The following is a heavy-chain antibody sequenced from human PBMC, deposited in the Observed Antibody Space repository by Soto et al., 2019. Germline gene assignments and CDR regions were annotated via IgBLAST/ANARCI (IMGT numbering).Heavy chain of an antibody. J-gene: IGHJ3*02. V-gene: IGHV4-4*07. CDR3: AKDKSGAADI. Sequence: QVQLQESGPGLVEPSETLSLTCTVSGGSMNGFYWNWIRQPAGGGLEWIGRVYSSGRADYIPSLKSRITMPVDTSKNQFYLNLRFVTAADTAVYFCAKDKSGAADIWGHGTMVTVS. CDR1: GGSMNGFY. D-gene: IGHD7-27*01. CDR2: VYSSGRA.